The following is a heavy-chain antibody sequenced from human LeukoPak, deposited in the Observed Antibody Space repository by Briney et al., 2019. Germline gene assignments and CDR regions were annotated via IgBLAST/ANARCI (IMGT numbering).Heavy chain of an antibody. CDR1: GFTFSSYA. J-gene: IGHJ4*02. CDR2: ISGSGGST. D-gene: IGHD2-8*01. CDR3: AKAPKINGFDY. Sequence: GGSLGLSCAATGFTFSSYAMSWVRQAPGKGLEWVSAISGSGGSTYYADSVKGRFTISRDNSKNTLYLQMNSLRAEDTAVYYCAKAPKINGFDYWGQGTLVTVSS. V-gene: IGHV3-23*01.